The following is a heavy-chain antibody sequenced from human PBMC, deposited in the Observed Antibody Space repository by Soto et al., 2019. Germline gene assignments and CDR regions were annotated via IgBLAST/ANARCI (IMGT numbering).Heavy chain of an antibody. Sequence: VASVKVSCKXSGGTFSSYAISWVRQAPGQGLEWMGGIIPIFGTANYAQKFQGRVTITADESTSTAYMELSSLRSEDTAVYYCARGAAIVRNYYYGMDVWGQGTTVTVSS. CDR2: IIPIFGTA. CDR3: ARGAAIVRNYYYGMDV. J-gene: IGHJ6*02. D-gene: IGHD1-26*01. V-gene: IGHV1-69*13. CDR1: GGTFSSYA.